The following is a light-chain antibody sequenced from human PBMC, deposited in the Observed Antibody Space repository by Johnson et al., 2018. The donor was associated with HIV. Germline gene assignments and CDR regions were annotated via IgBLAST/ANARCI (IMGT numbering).Light chain of an antibody. Sequence: QSVLTQSPSVSAAPGQKVTISCSGSNSNIGNNYVSWYQHLPGTAPKLLIYDNDQRPSGIPDRFSGSKSGTSATLGITGLQTGDEADYYCGTWDSSLSPGGVFGTGTKVTV. J-gene: IGLJ1*01. CDR2: DND. CDR3: GTWDSSLSPGGV. V-gene: IGLV1-51*01. CDR1: NSNIGNNY.